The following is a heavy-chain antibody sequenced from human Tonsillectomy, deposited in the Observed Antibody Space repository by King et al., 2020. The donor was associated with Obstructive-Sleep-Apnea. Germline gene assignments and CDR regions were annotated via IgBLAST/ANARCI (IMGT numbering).Heavy chain of an antibody. CDR2: MYYTGSA. J-gene: IGHJ4*02. V-gene: IGHV4-31*03. D-gene: IGHD3-22*01. CDR3: ARGNGYYYFVDY. Sequence: VQLQESGPGLVKPSQTLYLICTVSGGSVGSGGYYWIWIRQRPGKGLEWIGYMYYTGSAYHNPSLKSRVTISLDTSKNQFSLKLSSVTAADTAVYYCARGNGYYYFVDYWGQGTLVTVSS. CDR1: GGSVGSGGYY.